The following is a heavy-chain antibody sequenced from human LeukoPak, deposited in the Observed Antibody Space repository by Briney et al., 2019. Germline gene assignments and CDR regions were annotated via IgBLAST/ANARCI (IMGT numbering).Heavy chain of an antibody. CDR1: GFTFSSFA. CDR2: ISGSGGST. V-gene: IGHV3-23*01. D-gene: IGHD1-26*01. CDR3: AKDKGSGTYPPY. Sequence: GGSLRPSCAASGFTFSSFALSWVRQGPGKGLEWVSGISGSGGSTYYADSVKGRFTISRDNSNNRLYLQMNSLRAEDTAVYYCAKDKGSGTYPPYWGQGTLVTVSS. J-gene: IGHJ4*02.